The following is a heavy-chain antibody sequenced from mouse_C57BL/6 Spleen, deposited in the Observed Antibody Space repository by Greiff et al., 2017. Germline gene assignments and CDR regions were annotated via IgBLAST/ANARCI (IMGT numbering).Heavy chain of an antibody. CDR3: AREEDYGYYDFFYFDY. CDR1: GYAFSSSW. CDR2: IYPGDGDT. Sequence: VQGVESGPELVKPGASVKISCKASGYAFSSSWMNWVKQRPGKGLEWIGRIYPGDGDTNYNGKFKGKATLTADKSSSTAYMQLSSLTSEDSAVYFCAREEDYGYYDFFYFDYWGQGTTLTVSS. J-gene: IGHJ2*01. V-gene: IGHV1-82*01. D-gene: IGHD1-2*01.